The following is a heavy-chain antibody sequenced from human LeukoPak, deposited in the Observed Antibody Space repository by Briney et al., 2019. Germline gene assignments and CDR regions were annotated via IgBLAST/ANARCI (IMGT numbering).Heavy chain of an antibody. D-gene: IGHD3-16*01. V-gene: IGHV3-30-3*01. CDR2: ISYDGSNK. CDR1: GFTFSSYA. Sequence: PGGSLRLSCAASGFTFSSYAMHWVRQAPGKGLEWVAVISYDGSNKYYADSVKGRFTISRDNAKNSLYLQMNSLRAEDTAVYYCATGDRLPGDYWGQGTLVTVSS. J-gene: IGHJ4*02. CDR3: ATGDRLPGDY.